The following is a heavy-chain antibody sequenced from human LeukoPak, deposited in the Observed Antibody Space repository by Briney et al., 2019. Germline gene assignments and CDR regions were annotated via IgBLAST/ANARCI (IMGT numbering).Heavy chain of an antibody. Sequence: GGSLRLSCAASGFTFSSYWMSWVRQAPGKGLEWVANIKQDGSEKYYVDSVKGRFTISRDNAKNSLYLQMNSLRAEDTAVYYRARDRAMIELDYWGQGTLVTASS. D-gene: IGHD3-22*01. J-gene: IGHJ4*02. CDR1: GFTFSSYW. CDR3: ARDRAMIELDY. V-gene: IGHV3-7*01. CDR2: IKQDGSEK.